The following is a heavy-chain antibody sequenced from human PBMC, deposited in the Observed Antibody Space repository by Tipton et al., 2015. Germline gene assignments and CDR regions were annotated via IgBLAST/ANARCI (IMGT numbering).Heavy chain of an antibody. CDR2: IRYSGGT. CDR1: GTSLSGFY. V-gene: IGHV4-59*01. J-gene: IGHJ6*02. CDR3: ARENAYYYGMDV. D-gene: IGHD1-1*01. Sequence: TLSLTCTVSGTSLSGFYWTWIRQPPGKGLEWIGYIRYSGGTNYKPSLRGRVSISLDMSKNQFSLKLRSVTAADTAMYSCARENAYYYGMDVWGQGTTVTVSS.